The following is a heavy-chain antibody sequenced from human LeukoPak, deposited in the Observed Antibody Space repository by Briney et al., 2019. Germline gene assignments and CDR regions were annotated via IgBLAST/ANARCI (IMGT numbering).Heavy chain of an antibody. CDR1: GFTFSSYS. CDR2: ISSSSSYI. CDR3: ARDVNSGSYYDPFDY. D-gene: IGHD1-26*01. V-gene: IGHV3-21*01. J-gene: IGHJ4*02. Sequence: PGGSLRLSCAASGFTFSSYSMNWVRQAPGKGLEWVSSISSSSSYIYYADSVKGRITISRDNAKNSLYLQMNSLRAEDTAVYYCARDVNSGSYYDPFDYWGQGTLVTVSS.